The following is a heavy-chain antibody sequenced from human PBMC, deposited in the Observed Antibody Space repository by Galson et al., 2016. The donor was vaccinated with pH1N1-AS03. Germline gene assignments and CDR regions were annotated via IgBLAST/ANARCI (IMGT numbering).Heavy chain of an antibody. CDR2: INPNSVDF. J-gene: IGHJ5*02. D-gene: IGHD4-11*01. CDR1: GYNFAAYY. Sequence: SVKASCKASGYNFAAYYMHWVRQAPGQGLEWMEHINPNSVDFMYSEKFEGRVTMSVDPSISTAYLELSWLTTDDTAIYYCATYGYSVPFDAWGQGTLVTVSS. CDR3: ATYGYSVPFDA. V-gene: IGHV1-2*06.